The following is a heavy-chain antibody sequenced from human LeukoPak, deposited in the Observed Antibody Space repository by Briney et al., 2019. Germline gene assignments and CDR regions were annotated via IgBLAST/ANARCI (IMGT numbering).Heavy chain of an antibody. J-gene: IGHJ4*02. D-gene: IGHD3-3*01. CDR1: GFTFSSYS. CDR2: ISSSSSAI. Sequence: GGSLRLSCAASGFTFSSYSMNWVRQAPGKGLEWVSYISSSSSAIYYADSVKGRFTISRDNAKNSLYLQMNSLRAEDTAVYYCARADYDFWSGSYGVFDYWGQGTLVTVSS. V-gene: IGHV3-48*01. CDR3: ARADYDFWSGSYGVFDY.